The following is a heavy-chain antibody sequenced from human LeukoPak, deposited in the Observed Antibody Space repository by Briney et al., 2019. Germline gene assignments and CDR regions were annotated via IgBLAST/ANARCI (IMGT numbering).Heavy chain of an antibody. J-gene: IGHJ4*02. CDR3: AKSKPGNILDY. CDR2: IRNTATT. V-gene: IGHV3-72*01. D-gene: IGHD2/OR15-2a*01. Sequence: QTGGSLRLSCTASGFTFSDDHMDWVRQAPGKGLEWIGRIRNTATTKYAASVKGRFTISTDDSKNSAYMQMNSLKTEDTAVYFCAKSKPGNILDYWRQGTLLSVPS. CDR1: GFTFSDDH.